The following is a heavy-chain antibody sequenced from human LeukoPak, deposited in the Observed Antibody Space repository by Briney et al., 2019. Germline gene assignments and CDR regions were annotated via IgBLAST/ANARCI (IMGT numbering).Heavy chain of an antibody. CDR2: ISYDGSNK. CDR1: GFTFSSYG. J-gene: IGHJ6*04. V-gene: IGHV3-30*03. CDR3: ARDYGEFWVRSYYYYYGMDV. D-gene: IGHD5-12*01. Sequence: PGRSLRLSCAASGFTFSSYGMHWVRQAPGKGLEWVAVISYDGSNKYYADSVKGRFTISRDNSKNTLYLQMNSLRAEDTAVYYCARDYGEFWVRSYYYYYGMDVWGKGTTVTVSS.